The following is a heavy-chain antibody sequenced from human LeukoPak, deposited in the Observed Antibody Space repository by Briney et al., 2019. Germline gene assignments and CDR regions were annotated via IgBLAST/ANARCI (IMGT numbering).Heavy chain of an antibody. Sequence: PGGSLRLSCAASGFVFRNYDMHWVRQPTGRGLEWVSATGTSGDTYYPGSVKGRFTISRDNAKSSLYLQMNSLRAEDTAVYYCARDCLACRDCSETSCFAPMDFWGKGTRVTVSS. D-gene: IGHD2-2*01. V-gene: IGHV3-13*01. CDR1: GFVFRNYD. CDR2: TGTSGDT. CDR3: ARDCLACRDCSETSCFAPMDF. J-gene: IGHJ6*03.